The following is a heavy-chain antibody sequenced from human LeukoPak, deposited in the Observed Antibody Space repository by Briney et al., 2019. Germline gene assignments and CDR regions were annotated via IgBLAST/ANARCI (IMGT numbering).Heavy chain of an antibody. J-gene: IGHJ4*02. D-gene: IGHD3-3*01. V-gene: IGHV3-15*01. CDR1: GFTFSNTW. Sequence: SGGSLRLSCAASGFTFSNTWMSWVRQAPGKGLEWVGRIKSKADGGTTDYAAPVKGRFTVSRDDSENTLYLQMNSLKTDDTAVYFCTTIYYDFWSGYYFYFDYWGQGTLVTVSS. CDR3: TTIYYDFWSGYYFYFDY. CDR2: IKSKADGGTT.